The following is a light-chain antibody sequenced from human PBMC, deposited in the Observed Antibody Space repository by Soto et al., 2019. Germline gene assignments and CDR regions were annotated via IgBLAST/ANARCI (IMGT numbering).Light chain of an antibody. J-gene: IGLJ1*01. Sequence: QSVLTQPRSVSGSPGQSVTISCTGTSSDVGGYNYVSWYQQHPGKAPKLMIYDVSKRPSGVPDRFSGSKSGNTAPLTISGLQAEDGADYYCCSYAGSYTYVFGTGTKVTVL. V-gene: IGLV2-11*01. CDR1: SSDVGGYNY. CDR2: DVS. CDR3: CSYAGSYTYV.